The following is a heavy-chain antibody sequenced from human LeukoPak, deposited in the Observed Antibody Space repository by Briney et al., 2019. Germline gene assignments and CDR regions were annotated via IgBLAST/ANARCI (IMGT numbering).Heavy chain of an antibody. Sequence: SETLSLTCTVSGYSISSGYYWGWIRQPPGKGLEWIGSIYHSGSTYYNPSLKSRVTISVDTSKNQFSLKLSSVTAADTAVYYCARDESHLTYWYFDLWGRGTLVTVSS. CDR1: GYSISSGYY. CDR2: IYHSGST. CDR3: ARDESHLTYWYFDL. J-gene: IGHJ2*01. D-gene: IGHD3-16*01. V-gene: IGHV4-38-2*02.